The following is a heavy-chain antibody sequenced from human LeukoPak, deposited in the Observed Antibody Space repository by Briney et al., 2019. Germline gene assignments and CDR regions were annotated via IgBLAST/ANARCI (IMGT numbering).Heavy chain of an antibody. CDR3: ASGSLDCSSTSCYAGNPNYYYYYGMDV. J-gene: IGHJ6*02. CDR1: GGTFSSYA. Sequence: SVTLSCKASGGTFSSYAISWVRQAPGQGLEWMGRIIPILGITNYAQKIQGRVTITADKSTSTAYMELSSLRSEDTAVYYCASGSLDCSSTSCYAGNPNYYYYYGMDVWGQGTTVTVSS. V-gene: IGHV1-69*04. CDR2: IIPILGIT. D-gene: IGHD2-2*01.